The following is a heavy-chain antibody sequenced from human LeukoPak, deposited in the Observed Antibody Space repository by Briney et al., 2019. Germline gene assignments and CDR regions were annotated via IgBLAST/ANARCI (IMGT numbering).Heavy chain of an antibody. CDR1: GGSISSHY. D-gene: IGHD3-10*01. Sequence: PSETLSLTCTVSGGSISSHYLSWIRQPPGKGLEWIGEINHSGSTNCNPSLKSRVTISLDTSKNQFSLKLSSVTAADTAVYYCACLWFGEEILDYWGQGTPVTVSS. CDR3: ACLWFGEEILDY. J-gene: IGHJ4*02. CDR2: INHSGST. V-gene: IGHV4-34*01.